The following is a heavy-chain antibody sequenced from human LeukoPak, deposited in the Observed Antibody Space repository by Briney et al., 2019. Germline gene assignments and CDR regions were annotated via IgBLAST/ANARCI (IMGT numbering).Heavy chain of an antibody. V-gene: IGHV3-23*01. CDR1: GFTFSSYA. D-gene: IGHD2-21*02. Sequence: PGGSLRLSCAASGFTFSSYAMIWVRQAPGKGLEWVLTISESGSSTYYADSVKGRFTISRDNSKNTLYLQMNSLRAEDKAVYYCAESGRSDWYLDYWGQGTLVTVSS. CDR2: ISESGSST. CDR3: AESGRSDWYLDY. J-gene: IGHJ4*02.